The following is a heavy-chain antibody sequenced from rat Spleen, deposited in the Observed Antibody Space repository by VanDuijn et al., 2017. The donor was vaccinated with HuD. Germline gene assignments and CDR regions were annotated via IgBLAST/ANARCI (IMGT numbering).Heavy chain of an antibody. J-gene: IGHJ3*01. CDR3: TRSWGYYYDGSPQWFAY. CDR1: GFSLTSYH. CDR2: MWSDGDT. Sequence: QVQLKESGPGLMQPSETLSLTCTVSGFSLTSYHVHWVRQPPGKGLEWMGVMWSDGDTSYNSALKSRLSISRDTSKSQVFLKMNSLQTDDTAIYFCTRSWGYYYDGSPQWFAYWGQGTLVTVSS. D-gene: IGHD1-12*03. V-gene: IGHV2-32*01.